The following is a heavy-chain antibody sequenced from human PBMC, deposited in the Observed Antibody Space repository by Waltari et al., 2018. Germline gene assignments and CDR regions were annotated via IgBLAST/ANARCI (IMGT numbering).Heavy chain of an antibody. D-gene: IGHD2-15*01. V-gene: IGHV3-23*01. CDR1: GFTFDTHA. CDR2: ISGSGRAT. CDR3: AKVPLGYCSGGSCPQFFQH. Sequence: EVQLLESGGGLVQPGGSLRLSCAASGFTFDTHAIGRVRQAPGKGLEWVSAISGSGRATYYADSVKGRFTISRDNSKNTVSLQMNSLRAEDTAVYYCAKVPLGYCSGGSCPQFFQHWGQGTLITVSS. J-gene: IGHJ1*01.